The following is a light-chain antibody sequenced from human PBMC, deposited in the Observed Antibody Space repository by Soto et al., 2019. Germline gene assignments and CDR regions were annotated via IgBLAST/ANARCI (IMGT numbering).Light chain of an antibody. V-gene: IGKV1-27*01. CDR2: AAS. CDR1: EGISNY. CDR3: QKYNRAPLT. Sequence: DIQITQSTYPLSASVGDRFTVSCRASEGISNYLAWSQHKPGKVPTLLIYAASHLQSGVPSRFSGSGSGTDFTLTISSLQPEDVATYYCQKYNRAPLTFGGGTKVDI. J-gene: IGKJ4*01.